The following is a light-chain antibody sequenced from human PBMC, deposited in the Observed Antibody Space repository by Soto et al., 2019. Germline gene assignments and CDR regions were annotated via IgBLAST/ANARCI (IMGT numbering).Light chain of an antibody. J-gene: IGKJ1*01. Sequence: EIVMTQSPATLSVSPGERATLSCRASQSVSSNLAWYQQKPGQAPRLLIYGASTRATGIPVRFSGSGSETDFTLTITRLEPEDFAVYYCQQYSSSRTFGQGTKVDNK. CDR2: GAS. CDR1: QSVSSN. CDR3: QQYSSSRT. V-gene: IGKV3D-15*01.